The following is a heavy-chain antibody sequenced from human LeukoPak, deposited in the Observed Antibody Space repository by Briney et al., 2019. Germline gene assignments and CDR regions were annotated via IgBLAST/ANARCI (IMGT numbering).Heavy chain of an antibody. V-gene: IGHV4-39*07. Sequence: PSETLSLTCTVSGGSISSSSYYWGWIRQPPGKGLEWIGSIYYSGSTYYNPSLKSRVTISVDTSKNQFSLKLSSVTAADTAVYYCARDEPGIADSWGQGTLVTVSS. CDR2: IYYSGST. J-gene: IGHJ5*01. D-gene: IGHD6-13*01. CDR3: ARDEPGIADS. CDR1: GGSISSSSYY.